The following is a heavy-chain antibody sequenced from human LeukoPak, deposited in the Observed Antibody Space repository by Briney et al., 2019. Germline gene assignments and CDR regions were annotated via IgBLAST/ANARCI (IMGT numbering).Heavy chain of an antibody. CDR1: GYSISSGDY. D-gene: IGHD4-23*01. CDR3: ARDYGGRFDY. Sequence: SETLSLTCGVSGYSISSGDYWGWIRQRPGKGLEWIGSIYHTGSTHHNPPLESRVTTSVDTSKNHFSLKLSPVTAADTAVYYCARDYGGRFDYWGQGILVTVSS. CDR2: IYHTGST. J-gene: IGHJ4*02. V-gene: IGHV4-38-2*02.